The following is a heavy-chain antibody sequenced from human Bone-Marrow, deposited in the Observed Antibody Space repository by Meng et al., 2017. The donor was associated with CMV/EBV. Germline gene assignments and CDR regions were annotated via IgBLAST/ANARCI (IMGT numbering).Heavy chain of an antibody. CDR1: GVSISSSSYY. D-gene: IGHD2-2*01. Sequence: LSCTVSGVSISSSSYYWGWIRQPPGKGLEWTGSGDYSGSTYYNPSLKSRVTISVDTSKNQFSLKLSSVTAADTAVYYCARDERRGYCSSASCPDYVKDVWGQGTTVTVSS. CDR2: GDYSGST. J-gene: IGHJ6*02. V-gene: IGHV4-39*07. CDR3: ARDERRGYCSSASCPDYVKDV.